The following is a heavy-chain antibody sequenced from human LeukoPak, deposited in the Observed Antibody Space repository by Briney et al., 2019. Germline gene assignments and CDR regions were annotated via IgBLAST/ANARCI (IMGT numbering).Heavy chain of an antibody. Sequence: SETLSLTCTVSGGSISSYYWSWIRQPAGKGLEGIGRIYTSGSTNYNPSLKSRVTMSVDTSKNQFSLKLSSVTAADTAVYYCARCDYSDDRSGYYYYFDYWGQGTLVTVSS. V-gene: IGHV4-4*07. D-gene: IGHD3-22*01. CDR1: GGSISSYY. CDR3: ARCDYSDDRSGYYYYFDY. CDR2: IYTSGST. J-gene: IGHJ4*02.